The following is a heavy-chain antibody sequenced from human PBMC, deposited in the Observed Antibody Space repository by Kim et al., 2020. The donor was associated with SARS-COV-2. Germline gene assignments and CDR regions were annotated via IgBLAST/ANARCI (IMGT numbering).Heavy chain of an antibody. CDR1: GYTFTSYA. J-gene: IGHJ4*02. CDR3: AREGDTMVRGVIITDPLFDY. CDR2: INTNTGNP. Sequence: ASVKVSCKASGYTFTSYAMNWVRQAPGQGLEWMGWINTNTGNPTYAQGFTGRFVFSLDTSVSTAYLQISSLKAEDTAVYYCAREGDTMVRGVIITDPLFDYWGQGTLVTVSS. V-gene: IGHV7-4-1*02. D-gene: IGHD3-10*01.